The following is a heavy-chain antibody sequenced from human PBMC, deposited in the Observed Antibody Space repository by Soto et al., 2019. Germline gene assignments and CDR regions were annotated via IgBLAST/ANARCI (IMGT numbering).Heavy chain of an antibody. CDR2: IIPIFGTA. J-gene: IGHJ6*02. CDR3: ARVGSGSYYEDYYYYGMDV. CDR1: GGTFSSYA. V-gene: IGHV1-69*06. D-gene: IGHD1-26*01. Sequence: ASVKVSCKASGGTFSSYAISWVRQAPGQGLEWMGGIIPIFGTANYAQKFQGRVTITADKSTRTAYMELSSLRSEDTAVYYCARVGSGSYYEDYYYYGMDVWGQGTTATVSS.